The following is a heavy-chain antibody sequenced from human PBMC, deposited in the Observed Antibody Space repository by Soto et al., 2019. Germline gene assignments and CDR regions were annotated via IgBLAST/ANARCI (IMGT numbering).Heavy chain of an antibody. V-gene: IGHV1-69*11. Sequence: QVQLVQSGAQVKKPGSSVKVSCKASGDSFSTYAVSWVRQAPGQGLEWMGKIITLLRSTTYAQKFRGIVTLTAAETTTTAYMDLTSLTAEDTAVYYCATDSGIVAVPAAMGFDYWGQGTLVTVSS. CDR2: IITLLRST. D-gene: IGHD2-2*01. J-gene: IGHJ4*02. CDR3: ATDSGIVAVPAAMGFDY. CDR1: GDSFSTYA.